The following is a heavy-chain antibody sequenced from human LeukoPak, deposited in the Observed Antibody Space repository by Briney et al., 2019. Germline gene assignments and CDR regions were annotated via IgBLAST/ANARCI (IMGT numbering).Heavy chain of an antibody. Sequence: ASVKVSCKASGYTFTNYDINWVRQAPGQGLEWMGWINPNSGGTNYAQKFQGWVTMTRDTSISTAYMELSRLRSDDTAVYYCARSFGIVGALRGFDPWGQGTLVTVSS. CDR2: INPNSGGT. CDR3: ARSFGIVGALRGFDP. J-gene: IGHJ5*02. V-gene: IGHV1-2*04. CDR1: GYTFTNYD. D-gene: IGHD1-26*01.